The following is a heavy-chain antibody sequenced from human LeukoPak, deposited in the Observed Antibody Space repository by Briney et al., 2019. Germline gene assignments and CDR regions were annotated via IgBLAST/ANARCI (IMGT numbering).Heavy chain of an antibody. CDR1: GGSISSSSYY. J-gene: IGHJ6*03. D-gene: IGHD2-2*02. CDR3: ARGGYCSSTSCYKGNYYYYMDV. CDR2: IYYSGST. V-gene: IGHV4-39*07. Sequence: SETLSLTCTVSGGSISSSSYYWGWIRRPPGKGLEWIGSIYYSGSTYYNPSLKSRVTISVDTSKNQFSLKLSSVTAADTAVYYCARGGYCSSTSCYKGNYYYYMDVWGKGTTVTVSS.